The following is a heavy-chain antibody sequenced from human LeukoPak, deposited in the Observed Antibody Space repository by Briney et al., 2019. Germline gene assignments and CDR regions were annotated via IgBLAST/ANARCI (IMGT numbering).Heavy chain of an antibody. D-gene: IGHD4-4*01. CDR1: GFTFCDYY. CDR3: ARGSYSIFDQ. CDR2: ISRSGTSI. Sequence: PGGSLRLSCSASGFTFCDYYMMWIGQARGKGLEWRAYISRSGTSISYADSVQGRFIFSRDKAKSSLHLQMSSLRADDSAVYFCARGSYSIFDQWGRGGLVTVSS. J-gene: IGHJ4*02. V-gene: IGHV3-11*01.